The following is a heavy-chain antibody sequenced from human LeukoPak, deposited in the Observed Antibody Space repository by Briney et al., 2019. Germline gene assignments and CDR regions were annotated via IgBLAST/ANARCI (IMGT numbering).Heavy chain of an antibody. D-gene: IGHD3-10*01. J-gene: IGHJ4*02. CDR3: ARGTSYYGSGTYYSSLYFDY. V-gene: IGHV4-61*02. CDR2: IYTSGST. Sequence: SQTLSLTCTVSGGSISSAGYYWSWIRQPAGKGLEWIGRIYTSGSTNYNPSLKSRVAISVDTSKNHFSLKLTSVTAADTDVYYCARGTSYYGSGTYYSSLYFDYWGQGTLVTVSS. CDR1: GGSISSAGYY.